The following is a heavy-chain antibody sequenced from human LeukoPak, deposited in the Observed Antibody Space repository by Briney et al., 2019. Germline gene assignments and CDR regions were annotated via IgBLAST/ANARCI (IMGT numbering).Heavy chain of an antibody. CDR3: ARPYTTSTYYFDY. V-gene: IGHV4-39*01. D-gene: IGHD2-2*02. CDR2: ISYSGST. CDR1: GGSISSSSYW. J-gene: IGHJ4*02. Sequence: SETLSLTCTVSGGSISSSSYWWGWIRQPPGKGLEWIGSISYSGSTHYNPSLKSRFTISVDTSKNQFSLKLSSVTAADTAVYYCARPYTTSTYYFDYWGQGTLVTVSS.